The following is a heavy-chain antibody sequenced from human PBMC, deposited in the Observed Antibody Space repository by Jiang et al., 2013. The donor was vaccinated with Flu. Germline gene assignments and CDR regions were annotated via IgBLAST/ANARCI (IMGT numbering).Heavy chain of an antibody. CDR3: ARDRSEIYYYDSSGPDY. CDR1: FTGYY. CDR2: INPNSGGT. J-gene: IGHJ4*02. Sequence: FTGYYMHWVRQAPGQGLEWMGWINPNSGGTNYAQKFQGRVTMTRDTSISTAYMELSRLRSDDTAVYYCARDRSEIYYYDSSGPDYWGQGTLVTVSS. D-gene: IGHD3-22*01. V-gene: IGHV1-2*02.